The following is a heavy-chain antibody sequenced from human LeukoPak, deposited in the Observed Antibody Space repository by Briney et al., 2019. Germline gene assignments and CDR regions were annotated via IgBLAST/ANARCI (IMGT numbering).Heavy chain of an antibody. CDR1: GFTFDDYG. V-gene: IGHV3-20*04. CDR3: ARGHSSCWYNYFDY. J-gene: IGHJ4*02. CDR2: INWNGRST. Sequence: RAGGSLRLSCAASGFTFDDYGMSWVRQAPGKGLEWVSGINWNGRSTGYADSVKGRFTISRDNAKNSLYLQMNSLRAEDTALYYCARGHSSCWYNYFDYWGQGTLVTVSS. D-gene: IGHD6-19*01.